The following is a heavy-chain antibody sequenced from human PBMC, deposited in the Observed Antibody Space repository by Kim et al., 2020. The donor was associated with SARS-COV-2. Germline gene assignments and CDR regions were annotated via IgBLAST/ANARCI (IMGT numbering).Heavy chain of an antibody. CDR3: AREPHYLTNSPGDSEGYYYYYGMDV. J-gene: IGHJ6*02. Sequence: SVKVSCKASGDTFSSYAISWVRQAPGQGLEWMGGIIPIFGTANYAQKFQGRVTITADESTSTAYMELSSLRSEDTAVYYCAREPHYLTNSPGDSEGYYYYYGMDVWGQGTTVTVSS. CDR1: GDTFSSYA. CDR2: IIPIFGTA. D-gene: IGHD1-26*01. V-gene: IGHV1-69*13.